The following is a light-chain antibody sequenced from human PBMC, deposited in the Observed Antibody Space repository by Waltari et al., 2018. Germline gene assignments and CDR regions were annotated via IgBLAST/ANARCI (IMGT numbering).Light chain of an antibody. CDR3: CSYAGSYPHWV. J-gene: IGLJ3*02. V-gene: IGLV2-11*01. CDR2: DVT. Sequence: QSALTQPRSVSGSPGQSVTISCTGTSSDVVGYNYVSWSQQYPGKPPKLLIYDVTRSPSGVPDRFAGSKSGNTASLTISGLQAEDEADYYCCSYAGSYPHWVFGGGTKLTVL. CDR1: SSDVVGYNY.